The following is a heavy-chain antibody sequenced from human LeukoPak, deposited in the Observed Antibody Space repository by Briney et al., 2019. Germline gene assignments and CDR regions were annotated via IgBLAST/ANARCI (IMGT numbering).Heavy chain of an antibody. CDR3: ARDSSSHFDY. CDR2: IYYSGST. CDR1: GGSISSSSYY. J-gene: IGHJ4*02. Sequence: SETLSLTCSVSGGSISSSSYYWGWIRQPPGKGLEWIGSIYYSGSTYYNPSLKSRVTISVDTSKNQFSLKLSSVTAADTAVYYCARDSSSHFDYWGQGTLVTVSS. D-gene: IGHD6-6*01. V-gene: IGHV4-39*07.